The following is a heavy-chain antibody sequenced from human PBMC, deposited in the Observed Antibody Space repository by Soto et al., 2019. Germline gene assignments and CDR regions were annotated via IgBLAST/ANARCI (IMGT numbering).Heavy chain of an antibody. V-gene: IGHV3-21*06. D-gene: IGHD4-17*01. CDR2: VSGSSSYI. Sequence: PGGSLRLSXEGSGFNFRNFNMIWIRQAPGKGLEWVSSVSGSSSYIYYADSVKGRFTVSRDNANNLVFLQMNGLRPEDTAMYYCARDLRGHYGPWGQGTMVTVSS. CDR3: ARDLRGHYGP. J-gene: IGHJ3*01. CDR1: GFNFRNFN.